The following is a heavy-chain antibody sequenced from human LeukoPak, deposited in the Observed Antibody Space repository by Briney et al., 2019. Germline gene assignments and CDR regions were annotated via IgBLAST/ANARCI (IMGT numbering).Heavy chain of an antibody. J-gene: IGHJ4*02. D-gene: IGHD3-3*01. Sequence: ASVKVSCKASGYTFTSYDINWVRQATGQGLEWMGWMNPNSGNTGYAQKFQGRVTMTRNTSISTAYMELSSLRSEDTAVYYCARGGTRFLEWLLDYWGQGTLVTVSS. V-gene: IGHV1-8*01. CDR2: MNPNSGNT. CDR1: GYTFTSYD. CDR3: ARGGTRFLEWLLDY.